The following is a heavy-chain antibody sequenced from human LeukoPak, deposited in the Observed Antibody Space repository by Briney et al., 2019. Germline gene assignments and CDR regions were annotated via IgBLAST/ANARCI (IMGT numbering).Heavy chain of an antibody. V-gene: IGHV4-34*01. CDR3: ARHYHSSGYRDAFDI. J-gene: IGHJ3*02. CDR1: GGSFSGYY. Sequence: KSSETLSLTCAVYGGSFSGYYWSWIRQPPGKGLEWIGEINHSGSTNYNPSLKSRVTISVDTSKNQFSLKLSSVTAADTAVYYCARHYHSSGYRDAFDIWGQGTMVTVSS. CDR2: INHSGST. D-gene: IGHD3-22*01.